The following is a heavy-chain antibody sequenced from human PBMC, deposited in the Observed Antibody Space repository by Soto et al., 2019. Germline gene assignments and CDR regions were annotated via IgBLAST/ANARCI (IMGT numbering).Heavy chain of an antibody. Sequence: SETLSLTCAVSAYSITNAYYWAWVRQPPGKGLEWIGSIYRSGNTYYNPSLKSRVTISVDTSENHFSLKLISVTAADTAVYYCARGENDAFDIWGQGTMVTVSS. J-gene: IGHJ3*02. CDR1: AYSITNAYY. V-gene: IGHV4-38-2*01. CDR3: ARGENDAFDI. CDR2: IYRSGNT.